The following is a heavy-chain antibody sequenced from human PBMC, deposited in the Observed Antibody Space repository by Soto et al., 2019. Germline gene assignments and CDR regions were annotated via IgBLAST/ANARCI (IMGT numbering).Heavy chain of an antibody. J-gene: IGHJ5*02. CDR1: GYTFTSYG. CDR2: ISAYNGNT. V-gene: IGHV1-18*01. CDR3: ARADIVVVPAAMFWFDP. D-gene: IGHD2-2*01. Sequence: ASVKVSCKASGYTFTSYGISWVRQAPGQGLEWMGWISAYNGNTNYAQKLQGRVPMTTDTSTSTAYMELRSLRSDDTAVYYCARADIVVVPAAMFWFDPWGQGTLVTVSS.